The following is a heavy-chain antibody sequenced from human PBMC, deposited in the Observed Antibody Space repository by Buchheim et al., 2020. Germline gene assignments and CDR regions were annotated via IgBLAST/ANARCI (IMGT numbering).Heavy chain of an antibody. Sequence: QVQLVESGGGVVQPGRSLRLSCAASGFTFSNYAMHWVRQAPGKGLNWVAVISYDGSNKYYADSVKGRFTISRDNSKNTLYLQINSLRAEDTAVYYCARDALGYQLLDGSDYWGQGTL. CDR2: ISYDGSNK. D-gene: IGHD2-2*01. CDR1: GFTFSNYA. CDR3: ARDALGYQLLDGSDY. J-gene: IGHJ4*02. V-gene: IGHV3-30-3*01.